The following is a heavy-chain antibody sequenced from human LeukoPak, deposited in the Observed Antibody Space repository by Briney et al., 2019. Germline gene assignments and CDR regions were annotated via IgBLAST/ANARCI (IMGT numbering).Heavy chain of an antibody. V-gene: IGHV3-74*01. J-gene: IGHJ3*02. Sequence: GGSLRLSCAASGFTFSSDWMHWVRQAPGKGLVWVSRINSDGSTTNYVDSVKGRFTISRDNSKNTLYLQMNSLRAEDTAVYYCAKDFGEYCSSTSCYIYAFDIWGQGTMVTVSS. CDR1: GFTFSSDW. D-gene: IGHD2-2*02. CDR3: AKDFGEYCSSTSCYIYAFDI. CDR2: INSDGSTT.